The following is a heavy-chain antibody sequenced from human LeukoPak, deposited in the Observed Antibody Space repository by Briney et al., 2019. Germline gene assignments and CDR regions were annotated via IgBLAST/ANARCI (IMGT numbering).Heavy chain of an antibody. D-gene: IGHD6-19*01. J-gene: IGHJ4*02. V-gene: IGHV1-18*01. Sequence: ASVKVSCKASGYTFTSYGISWVRQAPGQGLEWMGWISAYNGNTNYAQKLRGRVTMTTDTSTSTAYMELRSLRSDDTAVYYCARGEYSSGVFYFDYWGQGTLVTVSS. CDR3: ARGEYSSGVFYFDY. CDR2: ISAYNGNT. CDR1: GYTFTSYG.